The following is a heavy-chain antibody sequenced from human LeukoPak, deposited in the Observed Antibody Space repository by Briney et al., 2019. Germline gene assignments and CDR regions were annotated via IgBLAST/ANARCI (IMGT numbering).Heavy chain of an antibody. CDR3: ARSRERSCGSGSCYVDLQER. Sequence: PSHTLSLSCTVSGASINSGSYYWNWIRQPAGKGLEWIGRIYTSGSTEYNSSLKSRVIISIDTSKNQFSLRLSSVTAAGTAVYYCARSRERSCGSGSCYVDLQERGGQGVLVTVSS. J-gene: IGHJ4*02. V-gene: IGHV4-61*02. D-gene: IGHD2-2*01. CDR1: GASINSGSYY. CDR2: IYTSGST.